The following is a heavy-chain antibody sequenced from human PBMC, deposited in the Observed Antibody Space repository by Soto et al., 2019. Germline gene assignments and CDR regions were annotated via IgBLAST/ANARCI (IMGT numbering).Heavy chain of an antibody. D-gene: IGHD2-2*01. V-gene: IGHV1-18*01. Sequence: ASVKVSCKASGYTFTSYGISWVRQAPGQGLEWMGWISAYNGNTNYAQKLQGRVTMTTDTSTSTAYMELRSLRSDDTAVYYCARDSLGYCSSTSCYDWFDPWGQGTLVTVPQ. CDR2: ISAYNGNT. CDR3: ARDSLGYCSSTSCYDWFDP. J-gene: IGHJ5*02. CDR1: GYTFTSYG.